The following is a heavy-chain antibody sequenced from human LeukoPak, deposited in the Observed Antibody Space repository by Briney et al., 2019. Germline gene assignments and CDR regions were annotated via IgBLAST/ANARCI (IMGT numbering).Heavy chain of an antibody. V-gene: IGHV4-59*12. CDR1: GGSISSYY. Sequence: PSETLSLTCTVSGGSISSYYWSWIRQPPGKGLQWIGYIFYSGSTKYNPSLKSRVTISVDTSKNQFSLKLSSVTAADTAVYYCARGRITMVRARGYYYGMDVWGQGTTVTVSS. CDR3: ARGRITMVRARGYYYGMDV. J-gene: IGHJ6*02. CDR2: IFYSGST. D-gene: IGHD3-10*01.